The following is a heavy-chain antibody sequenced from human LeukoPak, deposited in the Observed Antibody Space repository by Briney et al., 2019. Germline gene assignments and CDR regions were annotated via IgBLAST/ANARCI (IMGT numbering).Heavy chain of an antibody. D-gene: IGHD1-1*01. J-gene: IGHJ4*02. CDR2: INSDGSST. CDR1: GFTFSSYW. V-gene: IGHV3-74*03. CDR3: VRPRSPASNDGGY. Sequence: PGGSLRLSCVASGFTFSSYWMHWVRQAPGKGLVWVSRINSDGSSTKCAGSVKGRFTISRDNAKNSLYLQLNSLRAEDTALYYCVRPRSPASNDGGYWGQGTLVTVSP.